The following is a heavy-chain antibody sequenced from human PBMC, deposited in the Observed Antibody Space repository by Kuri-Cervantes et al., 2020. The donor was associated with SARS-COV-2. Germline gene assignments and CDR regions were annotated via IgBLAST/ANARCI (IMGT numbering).Heavy chain of an antibody. CDR2: IYTSGST. D-gene: IGHD3-3*01. J-gene: IGHJ4*02. CDR1: GGSISSGSYY. V-gene: IGHV4-61*02. CDR3: ATETITIFGVVNRGWGLEN. Sequence: SETLSLTCTVSGGSISSGSYYWSWIRQPAGKGLEWIGRIYTSGSTNYNPSLKSRVTMSVDTSKNQFSLKLSSVTAADTAVYYCATETITIFGVVNRGWGLENWGQGTLVTVSS.